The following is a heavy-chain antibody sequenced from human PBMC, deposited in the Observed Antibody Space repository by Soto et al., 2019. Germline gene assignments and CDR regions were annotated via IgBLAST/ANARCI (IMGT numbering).Heavy chain of an antibody. V-gene: IGHV4-30-4*01. CDR2: FHSSGAT. CDR1: GASISSADYY. D-gene: IGHD3-10*01. J-gene: IGHJ4*01. CDR3: ASIWFGDFDY. Sequence: QVQLQESGPGLVKPSQTLSLTCTVSGASISSADYYWSWIRQPPGKGLEWIGYFHSSGATYKDPSRKSRVTISSDTSKNQISLKLDSVTAADTAIYYCASIWFGDFDYWGHGTLVTISS.